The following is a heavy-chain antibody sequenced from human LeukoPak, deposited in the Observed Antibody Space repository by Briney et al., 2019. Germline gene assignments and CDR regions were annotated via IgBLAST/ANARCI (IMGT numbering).Heavy chain of an antibody. V-gene: IGHV1-46*01. Sequence: ASVKVSCKASGYTFTSYYMHWVRQAPGQGLEWMGIINPSGGSTSYAQKFQGRVTMTRDMSTSTVYMELSSLRSEDTAVYYCARDNVKVHLRGYSGYGHFDYWGQGTLVTVSS. CDR3: ARDNVKVHLRGYSGYGHFDY. J-gene: IGHJ4*02. D-gene: IGHD5-12*01. CDR1: GYTFTSYY. CDR2: INPSGGST.